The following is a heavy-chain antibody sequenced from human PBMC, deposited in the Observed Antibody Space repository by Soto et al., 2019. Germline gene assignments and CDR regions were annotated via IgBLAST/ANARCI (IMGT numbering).Heavy chain of an antibody. CDR2: INPSGGST. CDR3: ARALYYGSGTDDYMDV. Sequence: GASVKVSSKASGYTFTSYYMHWVRQAPGQGLEWMGIINPSGGSTSYAQKFQGRVTMTRDTSTSTVYMELSSLRSEDTAVYYCARALYYGSGTDDYMDVWGKGTTVTVSS. J-gene: IGHJ6*03. CDR1: GYTFTSYY. D-gene: IGHD3-10*01. V-gene: IGHV1-46*03.